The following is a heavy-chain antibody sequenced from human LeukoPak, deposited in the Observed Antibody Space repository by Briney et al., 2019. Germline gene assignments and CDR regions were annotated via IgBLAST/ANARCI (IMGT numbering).Heavy chain of an antibody. CDR1: GGSISSSSYY. J-gene: IGHJ4*02. CDR2: IYYSGST. V-gene: IGHV4-39*07. Sequence: SETLSLTCTVSGGSISSSSYYWGWLRQPPGKGLEWIGSIYYSGSTYYNPSLKSRVTISVDTSKNQFSLKLSSVTAADTAVYYCASWRSYYDILTGYYFWGQGTLVTVSS. D-gene: IGHD3-9*01. CDR3: ASWRSYYDILTGYYF.